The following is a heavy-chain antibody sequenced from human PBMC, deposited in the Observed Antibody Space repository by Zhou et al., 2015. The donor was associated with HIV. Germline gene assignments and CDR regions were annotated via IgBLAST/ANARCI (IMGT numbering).Heavy chain of an antibody. D-gene: IGHD3-22*01. V-gene: IGHV1-69*06. CDR3: AREAYYYDSSASANFDY. Sequence: QLQLLQSGSDVKKPGSSVKVSCRASGDVEHFRTYTITWVRQAPGHGLEWMGGIRPMFRGTDTAGKFQGRVTMTRDTSTSTVYMELSSLRSEDTAVYYCAREAYYYDSSASANFDYWGQGTLVTVSS. CDR1: GDVEHFRTYT. CDR2: IRPMFRGT. J-gene: IGHJ4*02.